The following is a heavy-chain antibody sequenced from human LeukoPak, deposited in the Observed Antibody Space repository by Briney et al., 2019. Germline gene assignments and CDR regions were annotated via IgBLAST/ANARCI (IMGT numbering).Heavy chain of an antibody. V-gene: IGHV4-34*01. Sequence: PSETLSLTCAVYGGSFSGYYWSWIRQPLGKGLEWIGEINHSGSTNYNPSLKSRVTISVDTSKNQFSLKLSSVTAADTAVYYCARVSPQTAAGTRYYYYYGMDVWGQGTTVTVSS. CDR3: ARVSPQTAAGTRYYYYYGMDV. D-gene: IGHD6-13*01. J-gene: IGHJ6*02. CDR1: GGSFSGYY. CDR2: INHSGST.